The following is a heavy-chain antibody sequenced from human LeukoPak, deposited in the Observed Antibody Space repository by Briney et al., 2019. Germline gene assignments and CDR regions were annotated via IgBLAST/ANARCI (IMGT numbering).Heavy chain of an antibody. D-gene: IGHD3-10*01. CDR2: INPNSGGT. V-gene: IGHV1-2*02. CDR3: AREGDRDYYGSGSSSY. CDR1: GYTFTGYY. J-gene: IGHJ4*02. Sequence: ASVKVSCKASGYTFTGYYMHWVRQAPGQGLEWMGWINPNSGGTNYAQKLQGRVTMTTDTSTSTAYMELRSLRSDDTAVYYCAREGDRDYYGSGSSSYWGQGTLVTVSS.